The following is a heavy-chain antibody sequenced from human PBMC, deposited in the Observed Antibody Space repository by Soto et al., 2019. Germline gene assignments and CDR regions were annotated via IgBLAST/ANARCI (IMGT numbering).Heavy chain of an antibody. D-gene: IGHD5-18*01. CDR1: GFTFSSYE. J-gene: IGHJ4*02. Sequence: PGGSLRLSCAASGFTFSSYEMNWVRQAPGKGLEWVSYIDAGGSTIYYADSVKGRFTISRDNAKNSLYLQMSSLRAEDTALYYCTREPNLDALMDFDYWGLGTLVTVSS. CDR2: IDAGGSTI. V-gene: IGHV3-48*03. CDR3: TREPNLDALMDFDY.